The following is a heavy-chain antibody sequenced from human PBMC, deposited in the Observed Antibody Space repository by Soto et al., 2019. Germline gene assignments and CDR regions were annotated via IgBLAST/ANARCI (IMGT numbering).Heavy chain of an antibody. CDR1: GFTFSSYW. CDR3: ARPGLYYPSPNWFAP. J-gene: IGHJ5*02. V-gene: IGHV3-7*01. CDR2: IKQDGSEK. D-gene: IGHD3-10*01. Sequence: GGSLRLSCAASGFTFSSYWMSWVRQAPGKGLEWVANIKQDGSEKYYVDSVKGRFTISRDNAKNSLYLQMNSLRAEDTAVYYCARPGLYYPSPNWFAPWGQGTLVTVSS.